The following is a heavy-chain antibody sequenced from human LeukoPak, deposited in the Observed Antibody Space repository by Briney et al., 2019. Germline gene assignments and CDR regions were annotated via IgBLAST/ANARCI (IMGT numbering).Heavy chain of an antibody. CDR1: GGSISSYY. Sequence: PSETLSLTCTVSGGSISSYYWSWIRQPPGKGLEWIGYIYYSGSTNYNPSLKSRVTISVDTSKNQFSLKLSSVTPADTAVYYCARGAYDILTGYSDAFDIWGQGTMVTVSS. CDR3: ARGAYDILTGYSDAFDI. CDR2: IYYSGST. V-gene: IGHV4-59*01. J-gene: IGHJ3*02. D-gene: IGHD3-9*01.